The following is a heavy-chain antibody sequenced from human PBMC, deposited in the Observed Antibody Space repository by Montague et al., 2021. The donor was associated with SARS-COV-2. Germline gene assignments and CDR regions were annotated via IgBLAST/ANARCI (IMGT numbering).Heavy chain of an antibody. CDR1: GGSISSYY. D-gene: IGHD3-3*01. CDR3: ARVPRNYDSWSGFYDSFDI. CDR2: IIHSGRT. J-gene: IGHJ3*02. Sequence: SETLSLTCTVSGGSISSYYWSWIRQPPGKGLEWIGYIIHSGRTNYNPSLKSRVTISVDTYKNQFSLRLSSVTATDTAVYYCARVPRNYDSWSGFYDSFDIWGQGTMVTVSS. V-gene: IGHV4-59*01.